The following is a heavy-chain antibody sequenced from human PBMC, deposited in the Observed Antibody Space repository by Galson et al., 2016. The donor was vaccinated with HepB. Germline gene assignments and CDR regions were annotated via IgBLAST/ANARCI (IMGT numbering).Heavy chain of an antibody. V-gene: IGHV3-23*01. Sequence: SLRLPGAASGFSFSSYAMSCVRQAPGKGLEWVSASSGSDGSTYYADSVRGRFTISRDNSKNTLYLQMNSLRAEDTAVYDCAKGQQLAYFDYWGQGTLVTVSS. D-gene: IGHD6-13*01. CDR3: AKGQQLAYFDY. J-gene: IGHJ4*02. CDR2: SSGSDGST. CDR1: GFSFSSYA.